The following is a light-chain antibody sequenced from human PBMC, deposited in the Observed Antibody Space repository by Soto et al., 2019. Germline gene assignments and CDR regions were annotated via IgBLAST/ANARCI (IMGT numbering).Light chain of an antibody. CDR1: SIDVGGSNY. CDR3: SSYAGSSARVV. CDR2: DVS. Sequence: QSALTQPRSVSGSPGQSVTISCTGPSIDVGGSNYVSWYQQHPGKAPKLMIYDVSERPSGVPDRFSGSKSGNTASLTISGLQAEDEADYYCSSYAGSSARVVFGGGTKLTVL. V-gene: IGLV2-11*01. J-gene: IGLJ2*01.